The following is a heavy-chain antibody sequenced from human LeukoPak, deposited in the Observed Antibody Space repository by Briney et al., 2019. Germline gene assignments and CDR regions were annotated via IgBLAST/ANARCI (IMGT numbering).Heavy chain of an antibody. J-gene: IGHJ2*01. V-gene: IGHV3-21*01. CDR2: ISSSSSYI. CDR3: ARHNDYGDYGGHWYFDL. Sequence: GGSLRLSCAASGFTFTTYSMNWVRQAPGKGLEWVSSISSSSSYIYYADSVKGRFTISRGNAKNSLYLQMNSLRAEDTAVYYCARHNDYGDYGGHWYFDLWGRGTLVTVSS. D-gene: IGHD4-17*01. CDR1: GFTFTTYS.